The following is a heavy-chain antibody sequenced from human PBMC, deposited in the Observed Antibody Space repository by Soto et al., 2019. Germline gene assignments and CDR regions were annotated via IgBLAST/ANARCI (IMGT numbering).Heavy chain of an antibody. CDR3: ARAGYDSSGYYFYAMDV. CDR1: GFILSGYD. D-gene: IGHD3-22*01. CDR2: IGTAGDP. V-gene: IGHV3-13*05. J-gene: IGHJ6*02. Sequence: GGSLRLSCVASGFILSGYDMHWVRQATGEGLEWVSAIGTAGDPYYSGSVKGLFTISRGNAENSVYLQMNSLRAGDTAVYYCARAGYDSSGYYFYAMDVWGPGTTVTSP.